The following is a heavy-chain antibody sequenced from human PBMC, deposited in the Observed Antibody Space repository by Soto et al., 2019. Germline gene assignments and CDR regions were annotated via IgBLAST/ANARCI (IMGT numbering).Heavy chain of an antibody. Sequence: QVHLQESGPGLVAPSGTLSLTCTLSGGSVRAPDWWNWVRQSPAKGLDWIAEVHISGHSNYNPSLRSRVSVSIDSSKNQFYLNLNSVTAADTAIYYCARVRQGCSANNCYFDPWGQGTQVTISS. V-gene: IGHV4-4*02. CDR3: ARVRQGCSANNCYFDP. CDR1: GGSVRAPDW. D-gene: IGHD1-1*01. CDR2: VHISGHS. J-gene: IGHJ5*01.